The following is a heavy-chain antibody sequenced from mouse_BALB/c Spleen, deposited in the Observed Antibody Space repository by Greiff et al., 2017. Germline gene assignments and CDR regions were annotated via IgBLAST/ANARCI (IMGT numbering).Heavy chain of an antibody. V-gene: IGHV5-6-3*01. CDR3: ARSSYDYDWYFDV. J-gene: IGHJ1*01. CDR1: GFTFSSYG. CDR2: INSNGGST. D-gene: IGHD2-4*01. Sequence: EVKLVESGGGLVQPGGSLKLSCAASGFTFSSYGMSWVRQTPDKRLELVATINSNGGSTYYPDSVKGRFTISRDNAKNTLYLQMSSLKSEDTAMYYCARSSYDYDWYFDVWGAGTTVTVAS.